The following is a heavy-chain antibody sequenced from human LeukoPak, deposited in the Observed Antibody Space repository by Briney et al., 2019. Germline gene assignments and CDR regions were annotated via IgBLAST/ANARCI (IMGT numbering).Heavy chain of an antibody. CDR3: ARAPLRGYNFDY. Sequence: PSETLSLTCTVSGYSISSGYYWGWIRQPPGKGLEWIGSIYHSGSTYYNPSLKSRVTISVDTSKNQFSLKLSSVTAAVTAVYYCARAPLRGYNFDYWGQGTLVTVSS. CDR2: IYHSGST. D-gene: IGHD5-24*01. J-gene: IGHJ4*02. V-gene: IGHV4-38-2*02. CDR1: GYSISSGYY.